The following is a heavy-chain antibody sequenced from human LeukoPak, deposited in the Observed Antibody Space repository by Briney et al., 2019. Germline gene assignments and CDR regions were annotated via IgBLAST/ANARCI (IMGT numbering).Heavy chain of an antibody. D-gene: IGHD2-15*01. Sequence: GESLKISCKGSGYSFTSHWISWVRQMPGKGLEWMGRIDPSDSYTNYSPSFQGHVTISADKSISTAYLQWSSLKASDNAMYYCATYCSGGSCFYPHFDYWGQGTLVTIPS. CDR1: GYSFTSHW. J-gene: IGHJ4*02. CDR2: IDPSDSYT. V-gene: IGHV5-10-1*01. CDR3: ATYCSGGSCFYPHFDY.